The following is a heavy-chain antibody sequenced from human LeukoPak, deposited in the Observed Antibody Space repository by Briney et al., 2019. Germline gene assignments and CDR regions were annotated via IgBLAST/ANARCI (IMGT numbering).Heavy chain of an antibody. Sequence: GRSLRLSCAASGFIFSSYAVHWARQAPGKGLEWVAFISFDGSNKYYADSVKGRFTISRDNSKNTLYLQMNSLRAEDTAVYYCARQVAGLDYWGQGTLVTVSS. CDR2: ISFDGSNK. D-gene: IGHD6-19*01. J-gene: IGHJ4*02. V-gene: IGHV3-30-3*01. CDR1: GFIFSSYA. CDR3: ARQVAGLDY.